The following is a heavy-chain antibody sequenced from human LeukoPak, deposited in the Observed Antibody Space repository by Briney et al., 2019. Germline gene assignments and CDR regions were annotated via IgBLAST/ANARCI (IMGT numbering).Heavy chain of an antibody. J-gene: IGHJ4*02. CDR1: GFTFSNYA. D-gene: IGHD2/OR15-2a*01. CDR3: AKGPLSHFDY. V-gene: IGHV3-23*01. Sequence: GGSLRLSCAASGFTFSNYAMTWVRQAPGKGLEWVSAISGTSDNTYYAVSVKGRFTISRDNSKNTLYLQMNSLRAEDTAVYYCAKGPLSHFDYWGQGTLVTVSS. CDR2: ISGTSDNT.